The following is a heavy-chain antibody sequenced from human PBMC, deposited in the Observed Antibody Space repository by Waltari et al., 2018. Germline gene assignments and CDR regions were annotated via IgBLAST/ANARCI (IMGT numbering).Heavy chain of an antibody. CDR2: ISNSGGDT. CDR3: ARKDFTGTTSWLDA. Sequence: EVQLLESGGDLVQPGGSLRLSCAGSHFPFSNYGMTRVRQAPGKGLEWVSGISNSGGDTYYADSVEGRFFISRDNSKNIVYLQMDSLRAEDTAVYYCARKDFTGTTSWLDAWGQGTLVTVAS. V-gene: IGHV3-23*01. D-gene: IGHD1-7*01. CDR1: HFPFSNYG. J-gene: IGHJ5*02.